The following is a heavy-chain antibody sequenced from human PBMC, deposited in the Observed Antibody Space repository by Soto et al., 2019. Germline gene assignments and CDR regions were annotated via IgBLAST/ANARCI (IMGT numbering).Heavy chain of an antibody. V-gene: IGHV6-1*01. CDR1: GDSVSSKNAA. CDR3: AKDPRPYTVSPQY. CDR2: TYYRSKWHS. J-gene: IGHJ4*02. D-gene: IGHD1-1*01. Sequence: SQTLSLTCDISGDSVSSKNAAWNWIRQSPSRGLEWLGRTYYRSKWHSGYAVSVRSRVSISPDTSKNRFSLQLNSLRAEDTAVYYCAKDPRPYTVSPQYWGQGTLVTVSS.